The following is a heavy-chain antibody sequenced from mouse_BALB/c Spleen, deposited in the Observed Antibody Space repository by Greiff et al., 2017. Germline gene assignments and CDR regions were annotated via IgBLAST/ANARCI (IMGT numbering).Heavy chain of an antibody. D-gene: IGHD2-3*01. CDR1: GYTFSSYW. Sequence: QVQLQQSGAELMKPGASVKISCKATGYTFSSYWIEWVKQRPGHGLEWIGEILPGSGSTNYNEKFKGKATFTADTSSNTAYMQLSSLTSEDSAVYYCARDDGYSDYYAMDYWGQGTSVTVSS. V-gene: IGHV1-9*01. J-gene: IGHJ4*01. CDR2: ILPGSGST. CDR3: ARDDGYSDYYAMDY.